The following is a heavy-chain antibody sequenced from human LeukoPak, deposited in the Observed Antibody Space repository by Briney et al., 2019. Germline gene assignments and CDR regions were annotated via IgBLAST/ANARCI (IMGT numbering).Heavy chain of an antibody. D-gene: IGHD3-3*01. CDR1: GFTFSGYS. V-gene: IGHV3-21*01. CDR2: ISSSSSYI. J-gene: IGHJ6*02. CDR3: ARDRRVRFLEWLSPKYGMDV. Sequence: GGSLRLSCAASGFTFSGYSMNWVRQAPGKGLEWVSSISSSSSYIYYADSVKGRFTISRDNAKNSLYLQMNSLRAEDTAVYYCARDRRVRFLEWLSPKYGMDVWGQGTTVTVSS.